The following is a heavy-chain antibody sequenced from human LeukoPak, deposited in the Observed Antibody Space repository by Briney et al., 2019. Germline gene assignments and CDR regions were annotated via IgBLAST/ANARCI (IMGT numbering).Heavy chain of an antibody. D-gene: IGHD4-11*01. CDR2: IYYSGST. V-gene: IGHV4-31*03. Sequence: PSQTLSLTCTVSGGSISSDGYYWTWIRQHPGKGLEWIGYIYYSGSTYYNPSLKSRITMSVDTSKSQFSLRLTSVTAADTAVYYCARGLNVYDYSNYAIDSWGPGTLVTVSS. CDR1: GGSISSDGYY. J-gene: IGHJ4*02. CDR3: ARGLNVYDYSNYAIDS.